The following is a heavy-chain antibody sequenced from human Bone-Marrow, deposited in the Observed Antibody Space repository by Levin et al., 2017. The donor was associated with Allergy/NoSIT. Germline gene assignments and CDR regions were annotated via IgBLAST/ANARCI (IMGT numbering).Heavy chain of an antibody. CDR1: GYTFSSYA. D-gene: IGHD3-10*01. CDR2: INTNSGNS. Sequence: GESLKISCKASGYTFSSYAMNWVRQAPGQGLEWMGWINTNSGNSTLAQAFTGRFVFSLDTSVRTTYLQITSLKAEDTAVYYCASGGFFYYGMDVWGHGTTVTVSS. V-gene: IGHV7-4-1*02. J-gene: IGHJ6*02. CDR3: ASGGFFYYGMDV.